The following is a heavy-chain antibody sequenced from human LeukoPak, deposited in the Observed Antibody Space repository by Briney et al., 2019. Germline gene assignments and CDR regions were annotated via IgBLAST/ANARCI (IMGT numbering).Heavy chain of an antibody. CDR3: TRQAVPAAGGDY. V-gene: IGHV5-51*01. CDR1: GYRSTTYW. D-gene: IGHD2-2*01. Sequence: EESLKISCKGSGYRSTTYWIGWVRQMPGKGLEWMGIIYPGDSETRYSPSFQGQVTISADKSIGTAYLQWSSLKASDTAMYYCTRQAVPAAGGDYWGQGTPVTVSS. CDR2: IYPGDSET. J-gene: IGHJ4*02.